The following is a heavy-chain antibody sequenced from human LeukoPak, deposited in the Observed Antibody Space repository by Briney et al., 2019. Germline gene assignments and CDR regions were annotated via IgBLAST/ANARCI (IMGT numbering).Heavy chain of an antibody. V-gene: IGHV3-30*04. CDR1: GFTFSSYA. CDR3: AKDGFDY. J-gene: IGHJ4*02. CDR2: ISYDGSNK. Sequence: GGSLRLSCAASGFTFSSYAMHWVRQAPGKGLEWVAVISYDGSNKYYADSVKSRFTISRDNSKNTLYLQMNSLRAEDTAVYYCAKDGFDYWGQGTLVTVSS.